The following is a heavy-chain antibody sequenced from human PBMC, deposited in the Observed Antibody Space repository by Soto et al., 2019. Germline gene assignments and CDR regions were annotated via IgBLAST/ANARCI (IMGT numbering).Heavy chain of an antibody. V-gene: IGHV4-34*01. CDR2: INHSGST. Sequence: PSETLSLTCAVYGGSFSGYYWSWIRQPPGKGLEWIGEINHSGSTNYNPSLKSRVTISVDTSKNQFSLKLSSVTAADTAVYYCARGLRSYYGSGSYWIAPWGQGTLVTVSS. CDR1: GGSFSGYY. CDR3: ARGLRSYYGSGSYWIAP. D-gene: IGHD3-10*01. J-gene: IGHJ5*02.